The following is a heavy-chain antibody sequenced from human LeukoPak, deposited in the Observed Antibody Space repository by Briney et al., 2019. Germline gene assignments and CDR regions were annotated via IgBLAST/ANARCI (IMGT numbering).Heavy chain of an antibody. J-gene: IGHJ4*02. Sequence: GGSLRLSCAASGFNFSSYSMNWVRQAPGKGLEWVSSISSSSSYIYYADSVKGRFTISRDNAKNSLYLQMNSLRAEDTAVYYCARGPDYYDSSGYYSEYWGQGTLVTVSS. CDR2: ISSSSSYI. V-gene: IGHV3-21*01. CDR1: GFNFSSYS. D-gene: IGHD3-22*01. CDR3: ARGPDYYDSSGYYSEY.